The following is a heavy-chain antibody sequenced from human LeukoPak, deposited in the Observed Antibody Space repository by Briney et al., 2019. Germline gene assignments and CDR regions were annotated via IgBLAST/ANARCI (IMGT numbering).Heavy chain of an antibody. Sequence: ASETLSLTCTGSSAISSSSYYWGWIRQPPGKGLEWIGSLFYSGSTYYNPSLKSRVTIFVDTSKSQFSLKLTSVTAADTAVYYCARHYSGWYNFFDYWGQGTLVTVSS. CDR3: ARHYSGWYNFFDY. V-gene: IGHV4-39*01. D-gene: IGHD6-19*01. J-gene: IGHJ4*02. CDR1: SAISSSSYY. CDR2: LFYSGST.